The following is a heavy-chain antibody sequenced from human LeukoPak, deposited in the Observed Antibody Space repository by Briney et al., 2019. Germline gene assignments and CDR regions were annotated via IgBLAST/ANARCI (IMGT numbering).Heavy chain of an antibody. CDR1: GGSISSYY. V-gene: IGHV4-59*01. CDR3: ARAERSRGWYYHYYYYYMDV. CDR2: IYYSGST. Sequence: SETLSLTCTVSGGSISSYYWSWIRQPPGKGLEWIGYIYYSGSTNYNPSLKSRVTISVDTSKNQFSLKLSSVTAADTAVYYCARAERSRGWYYHYYYYYMDVWGKGITVTVSS. D-gene: IGHD6-19*01. J-gene: IGHJ6*03.